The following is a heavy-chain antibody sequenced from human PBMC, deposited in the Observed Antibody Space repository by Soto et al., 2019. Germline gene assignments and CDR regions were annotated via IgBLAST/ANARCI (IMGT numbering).Heavy chain of an antibody. V-gene: IGHV3-23*01. Sequence: EVHLWESGGDLVQPGWSLRVSCVGSGYTFSSRAMSWGRQAPGKGLEWVSGIDGGGTTDYAGSVKGRFTISRDNSQDTLYLQMNSLRAEDTAVYYCATLLGFSSGGSWYSHVADYWGQGTLVTVSS. CDR1: GYTFSSRA. CDR3: ATLLGFSSGGSWYSHVADY. CDR2: IDGGGTT. J-gene: IGHJ4*02. D-gene: IGHD2-8*02.